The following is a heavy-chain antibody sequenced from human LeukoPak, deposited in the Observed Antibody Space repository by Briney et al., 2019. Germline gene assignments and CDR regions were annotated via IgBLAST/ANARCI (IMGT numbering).Heavy chain of an antibody. CDR2: ISWNSGSI. CDR3: AKDRTDCSGGSCYSLYYYYYMDV. CDR1: GFTFDDYA. V-gene: IGHV3-9*01. D-gene: IGHD2-15*01. J-gene: IGHJ6*03. Sequence: GRSLRLSCAASGFTFDDYAMHWVRQAPWKGLEWVSGISWNSGSIGYADSVKGRFTISRDNAKNSLYLQMNSLRAEDTALYYCAKDRTDCSGGSCYSLYYYYYMDVWGKGTTVTVSS.